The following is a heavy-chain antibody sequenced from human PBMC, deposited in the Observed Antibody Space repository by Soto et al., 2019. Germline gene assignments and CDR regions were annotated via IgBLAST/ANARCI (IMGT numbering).Heavy chain of an antibody. CDR1: GGSVSSGSYY. D-gene: IGHD3-10*01. V-gene: IGHV4-61*01. CDR3: ARAFPRGLGPDV. J-gene: IGHJ6*02. CDR2: IYYSGST. Sequence: QVQLQESGPGLVKPSETLSLTCTVSGGSVSSGSYYWSWIRQPPGKGLEWIGYIYYSGSTNYNPSLKSRVTISVDTSKNQFSLKLSSVTAADTAVYYCARAFPRGLGPDVWGQGTTVTVSS.